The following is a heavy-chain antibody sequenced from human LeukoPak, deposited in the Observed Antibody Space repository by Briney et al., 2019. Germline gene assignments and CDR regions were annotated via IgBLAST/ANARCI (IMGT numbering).Heavy chain of an antibody. V-gene: IGHV3-30*03. D-gene: IGHD1-26*01. CDR3: ARPLRGVGVFDY. J-gene: IGHJ4*02. CDR1: GFTFSSYG. Sequence: GGSLRLSCAASGFTFSSYGMHWVRQAPGKGLEWVAVISYDGSNKYYADSVKGRFTISRDNSKNTLYLQMNSLRAEDTAVYYCARPLRGVGVFDYWGQGTLVTVSS. CDR2: ISYDGSNK.